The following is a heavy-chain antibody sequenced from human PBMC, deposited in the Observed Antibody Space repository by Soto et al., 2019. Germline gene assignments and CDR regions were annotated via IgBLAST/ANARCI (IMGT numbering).Heavy chain of an antibody. V-gene: IGHV1-69*06. D-gene: IGHD3-3*01. CDR3: ARADFGGVISYYFFYVMDV. CDR2: TIPVFGTA. J-gene: IGHJ6*02. Sequence: SVKVSCKASGGTFSRYAFSWVRQAPGQGLEWMGGTIPVFGTAKYAQKFQGRVTITADKSTSTAYMELRSLTSEDTAVYYCARADFGGVISYYFFYVMDVWGQGTTVTVSS. CDR1: GGTFSRYA.